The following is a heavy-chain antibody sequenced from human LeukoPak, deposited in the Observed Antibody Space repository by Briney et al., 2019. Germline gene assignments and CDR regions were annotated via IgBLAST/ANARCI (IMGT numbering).Heavy chain of an antibody. CDR3: ARQSWDYDSSGYYSYSAFDI. CDR1: GGSISSYY. V-gene: IGHV4-59*08. D-gene: IGHD3-22*01. J-gene: IGHJ3*02. CDR2: IYYSGST. Sequence: PSETLSLTSTVSGGSISSYYWSWIRQPPGKGLEWIGYIYYSGSTNYNPSLKSRVTISVDTSKNQFSLKLSSVTAADTAVYYCARQSWDYDSSGYYSYSAFDIWGQGTMLTVSS.